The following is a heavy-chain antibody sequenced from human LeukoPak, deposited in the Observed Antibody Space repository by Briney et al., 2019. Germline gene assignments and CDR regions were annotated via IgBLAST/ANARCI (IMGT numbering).Heavy chain of an antibody. D-gene: IGHD3-22*01. CDR3: AKDGDGWDYYDSSGYYYPDY. V-gene: IGHV3-30*18. Sequence: GGSLRLPCAASGFTFSSYGMHWVRQAPGKGLEWVAVISYDGSNKYYADSVKGRFTISRDNSKNTLYLQMNSLRAEDTAVYYCAKDGDGWDYYDSSGYYYPDYWGQGTLVTVSS. J-gene: IGHJ4*02. CDR1: GFTFSSYG. CDR2: ISYDGSNK.